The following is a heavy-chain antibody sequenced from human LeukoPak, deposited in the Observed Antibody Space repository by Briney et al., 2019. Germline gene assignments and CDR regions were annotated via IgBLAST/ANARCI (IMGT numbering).Heavy chain of an antibody. V-gene: IGHV1-18*01. J-gene: IGHJ6*02. D-gene: IGHD6-19*01. CDR2: ISAYNGNT. Sequence: ASVKVSCKASGYTFTSYGISWVRQAPGQGLEWMGWISAYNGNTNYAQKLQGRVTMTTDTSTSTAYMELRSLRPDDTAVYYCARTYSSGWSPYYYYGMDVWGQGTTVTVSS. CDR1: GYTFTSYG. CDR3: ARTYSSGWSPYYYYGMDV.